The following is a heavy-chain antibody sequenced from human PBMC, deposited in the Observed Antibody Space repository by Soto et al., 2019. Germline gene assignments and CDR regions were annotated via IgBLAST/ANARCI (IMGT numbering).Heavy chain of an antibody. J-gene: IGHJ4*02. D-gene: IGHD3-3*01. V-gene: IGHV3-23*01. Sequence: SGGSLRLSCAASGFTFSSYAMSWGRQAPGKGLEWVSAISGSGGSTYYADSVKGRFTISRDNSKNTLYLQMNSLRAEDTAVYYCAKAQLRFFSQAPGIDYWGQGTLVTVSS. CDR2: ISGSGGST. CDR3: AKAQLRFFSQAPGIDY. CDR1: GFTFSSYA.